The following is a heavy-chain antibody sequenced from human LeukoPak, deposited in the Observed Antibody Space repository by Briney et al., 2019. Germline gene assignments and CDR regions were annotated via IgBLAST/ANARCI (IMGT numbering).Heavy chain of an antibody. CDR3: AKSLDDHYYDSSGLGSFDY. CDR2: ISYDGSNK. Sequence: PGGSLRLSCAASGFTFSSYAMHWVRQAPGKGLEWVAVISYDGSNKYYADSVKGRFTISRDNSKNTLYLQMNSLRAEDTAVYYCAKSLDDHYYDSSGLGSFDYWGQGTLVTVSS. V-gene: IGHV3-30*04. J-gene: IGHJ4*02. D-gene: IGHD3-22*01. CDR1: GFTFSSYA.